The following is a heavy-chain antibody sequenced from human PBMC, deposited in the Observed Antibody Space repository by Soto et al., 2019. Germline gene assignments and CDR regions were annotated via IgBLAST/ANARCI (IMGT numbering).Heavy chain of an antibody. D-gene: IGHD2-15*01. CDR3: ASDDVHCSGGRCYGVAMDV. CDR2: IQSGGRT. Sequence: ESGGGLVQPGGSLRLSCAASGFTVSSNYMTWVRQAPGKGLEWVSLIQSGGRTYYAGSVNGRFTISRDNSKNTLFLQMNIMRVEDTAVYYCASDDVHCSGGRCYGVAMDVWGTGTTVTVSS. V-gene: IGHV3-66*01. CDR1: GFTVSSNY. J-gene: IGHJ6*03.